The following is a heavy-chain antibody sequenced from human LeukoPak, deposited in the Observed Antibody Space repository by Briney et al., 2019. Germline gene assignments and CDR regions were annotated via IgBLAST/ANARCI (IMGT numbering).Heavy chain of an antibody. CDR1: GGSISNYY. Sequence: PSETLSLTCTVSGGSISNYYWSWIRQPPGKGLEWIGYISYSGTTNYNPSLKSRVTISVDTSKTQFSLQLCCVTAADTALYFCARDGFGDWFDPWGQGTLVTVSS. CDR2: ISYSGTT. D-gene: IGHD3-10*01. V-gene: IGHV4-59*01. J-gene: IGHJ5*02. CDR3: ARDGFGDWFDP.